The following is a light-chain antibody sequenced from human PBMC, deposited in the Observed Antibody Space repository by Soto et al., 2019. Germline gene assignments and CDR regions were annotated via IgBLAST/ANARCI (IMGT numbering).Light chain of an antibody. CDR3: PAWDDRLNGPV. CDR2: YDD. Sequence: QSVLTQPPSVSEAPRQRVTISCSGSSSNIGNNAVNWYQQLPGKAPKLLIYYDDLLPSGVSDRFSGSKSGTSASLAISGLQSEDEADYYCPAWDDRLNGPVFGGGTKLPVL. V-gene: IGLV1-36*01. CDR1: SSNIGNNA. J-gene: IGLJ2*01.